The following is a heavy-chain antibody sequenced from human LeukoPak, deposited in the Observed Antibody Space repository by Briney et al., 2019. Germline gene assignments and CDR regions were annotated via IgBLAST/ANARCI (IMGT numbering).Heavy chain of an antibody. CDR2: IYYSGST. V-gene: IGHV4-39*01. CDR3: ARRPSMAASENWFDP. J-gene: IGHJ5*02. D-gene: IGHD5-24*01. Sequence: SETLSLTCTVSCASISSSSYYWGWIRQPPGKGLEWIGHIYYSGSTYYNPSLKSRDTISVDTSKNQFSVKLRSVTDADTAVYYCARRPSMAASENWFDPWGQGTLVTVSS. CDR1: CASISSSSYY.